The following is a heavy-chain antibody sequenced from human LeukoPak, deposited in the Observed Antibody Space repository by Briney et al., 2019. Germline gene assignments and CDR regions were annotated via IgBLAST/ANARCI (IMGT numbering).Heavy chain of an antibody. Sequence: ASVRVSCKASGHTFTGYYMHWVRQAPGQGLEWMGWINANSGGTNYAQKFQGRVTMTRDTSISTAYMELRSLRSDDTAVYYCARINYRPIIKFFDFWGQGTLVTVSS. V-gene: IGHV1-2*02. D-gene: IGHD4-11*01. J-gene: IGHJ4*02. CDR1: GHTFTGYY. CDR3: ARINYRPIIKFFDF. CDR2: INANSGGT.